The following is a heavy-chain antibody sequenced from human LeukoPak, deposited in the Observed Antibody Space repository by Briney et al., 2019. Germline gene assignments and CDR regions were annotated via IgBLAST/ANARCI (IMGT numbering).Heavy chain of an antibody. J-gene: IGHJ4*02. CDR1: GYTFTSYD. Sequence: ASVKVSCKASGYTFTSYDMHWMRQAPGQGLEWMGIINPSVGSTSYAQKFQGRVTMTRDTSTSTVYMEVSSLRSEDTAVYYCARENTITGAVAAFDSWGQGTLVTVSS. D-gene: IGHD6-19*01. CDR2: INPSVGST. V-gene: IGHV1-46*01. CDR3: ARENTITGAVAAFDS.